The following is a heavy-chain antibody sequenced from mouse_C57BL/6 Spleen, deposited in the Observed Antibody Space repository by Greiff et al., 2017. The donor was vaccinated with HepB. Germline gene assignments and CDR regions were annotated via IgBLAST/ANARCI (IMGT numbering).Heavy chain of an antibody. V-gene: IGHV14-4*01. J-gene: IGHJ3*01. Sequence: EVQLQQSGAELVRPGASVKLSCTASGFNIKDDYMHWVKQRPEQGLEWIGWIDPENGDTEYASKFQGKATITADTSSNTAYLQLSSLTSEDTAVYYGTSPLATVVAPPFAYWGQGTLVTVSA. D-gene: IGHD1-1*01. CDR2: IDPENGDT. CDR3: TSPLATVVAPPFAY. CDR1: GFNIKDDY.